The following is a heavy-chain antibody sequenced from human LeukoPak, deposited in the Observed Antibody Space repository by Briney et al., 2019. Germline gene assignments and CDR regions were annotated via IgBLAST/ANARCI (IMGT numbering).Heavy chain of an antibody. D-gene: IGHD5-24*01. V-gene: IGHV4-34*08. Sequence: GSLRLSCAASGFTFSDYYMSWIRQPPGKGLEWIGAIYYSGNNFYNPSLESRVTISVDTSKNQFSLKMISVTAADTSVYYCASLDAYNKFFEDWGQGTLVTVSS. CDR1: GFTFSDYY. CDR3: ASLDAYNKFFED. CDR2: IYYSGNN. J-gene: IGHJ4*01.